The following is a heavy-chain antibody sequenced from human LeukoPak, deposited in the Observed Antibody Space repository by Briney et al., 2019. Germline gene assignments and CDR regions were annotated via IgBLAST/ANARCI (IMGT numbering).Heavy chain of an antibody. V-gene: IGHV1-2*02. Sequence: GASVKVSCKASGYTFTGYYMHWVRQAPGQGLEWMGWINPNSGGTNYAQKFQGRVTMTRDTSISTAYMELSRLRSDDTAVYHCAKVRGIAAAGPYYYYYMDVWGKGTTVTVSS. CDR3: AKVRGIAAAGPYYYYYMDV. CDR2: INPNSGGT. J-gene: IGHJ6*03. CDR1: GYTFTGYY. D-gene: IGHD6-13*01.